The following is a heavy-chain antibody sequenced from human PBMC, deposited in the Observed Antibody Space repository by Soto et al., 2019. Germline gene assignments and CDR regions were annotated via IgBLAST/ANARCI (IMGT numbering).Heavy chain of an antibody. D-gene: IGHD3-22*01. V-gene: IGHV4-39*01. CDR2: IYYSGST. CDR3: MLGSGWKDFDY. CDR1: GGSISSSSYY. Sequence: TLSLTCTVSGGSISSSSYYWGWIRQPPGKGLEWIGNIYYSGSTYYNPSLKSRVTISVDTSKNQFPLKLSSVTAADTAVYYCMLGSGWKDFDYWGQGTLVTVSS. J-gene: IGHJ4*02.